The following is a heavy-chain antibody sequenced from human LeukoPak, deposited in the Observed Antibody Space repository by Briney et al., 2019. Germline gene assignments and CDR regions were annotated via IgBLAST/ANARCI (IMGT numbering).Heavy chain of an antibody. D-gene: IGHD3-16*01. CDR1: GFTFTDYW. J-gene: IGHJ4*02. CDR3: ARAGAYHFDN. Sequence: GGSLRLSCAASGFTFTDYWMHWVRQAPGQGLVWISIINTDTRGTYYADSVKVRFTISRDNAKNTLCLQMNSLRAEDTAVYYCARAGAYHFDNWGQGTLVTVSS. CDR2: INTDTRGT. V-gene: IGHV3-74*01.